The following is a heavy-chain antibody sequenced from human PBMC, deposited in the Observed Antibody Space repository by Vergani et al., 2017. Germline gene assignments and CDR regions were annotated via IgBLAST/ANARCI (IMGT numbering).Heavy chain of an antibody. Sequence: EVQLVQSGAEVKKPGESLKISCKGSGYSFTSYWIGWVRQMPGKGLEWGGIIYPGDSDTRYSPSFQGQVTMSADKSISTAFVQWSSLKASDTAMYYCARHSLGGNSRYAFDIWGQGTMVTVSS. CDR3: ARHSLGGNSRYAFDI. J-gene: IGHJ3*02. V-gene: IGHV5-51*01. D-gene: IGHD4-23*01. CDR1: GYSFTSYW. CDR2: IYPGDSDT.